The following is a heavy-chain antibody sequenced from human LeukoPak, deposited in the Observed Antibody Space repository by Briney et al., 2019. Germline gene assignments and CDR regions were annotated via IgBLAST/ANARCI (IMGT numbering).Heavy chain of an antibody. J-gene: IGHJ4*02. V-gene: IGHV7-4-1*01. CDR1: GYTFTSYA. D-gene: IGHD2-15*01. CDR3: ARAQYCSGGSCYYFDY. Sequence: ASVKVSCKASGYTFTSYAMNWVRQAPGQGLEWMGWINTNTGNPTYAQGFTGRFVFSLDTSVSTAYLQIGSLKAEDTAVYYCARAQYCSGGSCYYFDYWGQGTLVTVSS. CDR2: INTNTGNP.